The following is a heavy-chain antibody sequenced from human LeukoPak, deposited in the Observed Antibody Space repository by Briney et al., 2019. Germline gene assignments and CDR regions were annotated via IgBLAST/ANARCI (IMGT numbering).Heavy chain of an antibody. Sequence: SETLTLTCVVSGGSISTYYWSWIRQPPGKGLEWIGEINHSGSTNYNPSLKSRVTISVDTSKNQFSLELSSVTAADTAVYYCARGRQDVTMIVVVMTAVSYYLDVWGKGTTVTVS. CDR3: ARGRQDVTMIVVVMTAVSYYLDV. J-gene: IGHJ6*03. CDR1: GGSISTYY. D-gene: IGHD3-22*01. CDR2: INHSGST. V-gene: IGHV4-34*01.